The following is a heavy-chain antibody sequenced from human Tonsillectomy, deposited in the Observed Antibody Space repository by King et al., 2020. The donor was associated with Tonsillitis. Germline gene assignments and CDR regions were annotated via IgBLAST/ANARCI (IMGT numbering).Heavy chain of an antibody. V-gene: IGHV3-30-3*01. CDR1: GFTFSRYA. CDR2: ISSDGSNK. J-gene: IGHJ4*02. CDR3: ARDWEEVTYYFDY. Sequence: VQLVESGGGVVQPGRSLRLSCVASGFTFSRYAMHWVRQAPGKGLEWVAVISSDGSNKFYADSVKGRFTISRDNSKNTLDLHMNSLRAEDTAVYYCARDWEEVTYYFDYWGQGTLVTVSS. D-gene: IGHD1-26*01.